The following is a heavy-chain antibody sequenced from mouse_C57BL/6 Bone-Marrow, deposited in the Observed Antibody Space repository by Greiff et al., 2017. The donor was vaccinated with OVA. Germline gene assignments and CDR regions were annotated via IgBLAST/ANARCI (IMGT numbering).Heavy chain of an antibody. CDR3: ANNAWFAY. Sequence: EVHLVESGGGLVKPGGSLKLSCAASGFTFSDYGMHWVRQAPEKGLEWVAYISSGSSTIYYADTVKGRFTLSRDNAKNTLFLQMTSLRSEDTAMYYCANNAWFAYWGQGTLVTVSA. J-gene: IGHJ3*01. CDR1: GFTFSDYG. CDR2: ISSGSSTI. D-gene: IGHD1-3*01. V-gene: IGHV5-17*01.